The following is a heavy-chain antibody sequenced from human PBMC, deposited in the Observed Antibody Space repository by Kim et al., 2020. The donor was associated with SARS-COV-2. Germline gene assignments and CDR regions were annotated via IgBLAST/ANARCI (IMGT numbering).Heavy chain of an antibody. Sequence: KFQGRVTMTRDTSTSTVYMELSSLRSEDTAVYYCARESPYYYDSSGYWDYWGQGTLVTVSS. V-gene: IGHV1-46*01. J-gene: IGHJ4*02. D-gene: IGHD3-22*01. CDR3: ARESPYYYDSSGYWDY.